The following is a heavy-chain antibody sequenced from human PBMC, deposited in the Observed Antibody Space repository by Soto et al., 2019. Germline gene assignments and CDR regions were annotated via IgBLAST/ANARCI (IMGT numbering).Heavy chain of an antibody. J-gene: IGHJ4*02. CDR3: AKAGPYRSSWYWLGSY. Sequence: PVGSLRLSCAASGFNLDGHATTWVRQAQGKGLEWVAAISGSGDSTFYADSVKGRFTVSRDKSKTTLYLQMNSLRPEDTDVYYWAKAGPYRSSWYWLGSYWGQGTLVTVSP. D-gene: IGHD6-13*01. CDR1: GFNLDGHA. V-gene: IGHV3-23*01. CDR2: ISGSGDST.